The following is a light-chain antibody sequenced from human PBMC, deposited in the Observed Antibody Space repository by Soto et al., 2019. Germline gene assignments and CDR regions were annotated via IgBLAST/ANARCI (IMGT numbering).Light chain of an antibody. J-gene: IGKJ1*01. CDR3: LQHKTFPWT. V-gene: IGKV1-17*01. Sequence: DIQVTQSPSSLSASVGDRVTITCRASQDIGNDLVWYQQEPGKAPRRLIYSASNVQSGVPSRFSGSRSGTEFTITISSLQPEDFVTYHCLQHKTFPWTFCQWTKVEMK. CDR1: QDIGND. CDR2: SAS.